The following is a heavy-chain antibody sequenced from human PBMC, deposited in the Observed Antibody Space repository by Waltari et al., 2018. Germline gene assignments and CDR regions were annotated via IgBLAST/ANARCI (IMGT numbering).Heavy chain of an antibody. V-gene: IGHV4-39*01. CDR2: IYYSGST. CDR1: GGSISSSRYY. CDR3: ASLDSSGYLDY. J-gene: IGHJ4*02. D-gene: IGHD3-22*01. Sequence: QLQLQESGPGLVKPSETLSLTCTVSGGSISSSRYYWGWSRQPPGKGREWIGSIYYSGSTYYNPSLKSRVTISVDTSKNQFSLKLSSGTAADTAVYYCASLDSSGYLDYWGQGTLVTVSS.